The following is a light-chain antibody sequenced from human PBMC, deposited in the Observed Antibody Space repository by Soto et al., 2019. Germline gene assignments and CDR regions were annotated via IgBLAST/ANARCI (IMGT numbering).Light chain of an antibody. J-gene: IGKJ1*01. CDR1: QSVSSS. CDR2: GAS. V-gene: IGKV3D-15*01. CDR3: QQYNNWPPWT. Sequence: EIVLTQSPGTLSLSPGERATLSCRASQSVSSSCLAWYQQKPGQPPRLLIYGASTRDTGVPTRFSGSGSGTEFTLTITNLQSEDFAVYYCQQYNNWPPWTYGQGTKVDIK.